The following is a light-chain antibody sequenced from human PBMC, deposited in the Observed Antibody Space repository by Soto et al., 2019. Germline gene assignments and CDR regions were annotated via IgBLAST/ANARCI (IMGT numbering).Light chain of an antibody. Sequence: EIVMTQSPATLSVSPGERATLSCRASQSVSGNLAWYQQKPGQSPRLLIFGASTRATGVPDRFSGSGSGAEFILTISSLQSEDFAIYYCQHYDAWPRTFGLGTKVEVK. V-gene: IGKV3-15*01. CDR3: QHYDAWPRT. CDR2: GAS. CDR1: QSVSGN. J-gene: IGKJ1*01.